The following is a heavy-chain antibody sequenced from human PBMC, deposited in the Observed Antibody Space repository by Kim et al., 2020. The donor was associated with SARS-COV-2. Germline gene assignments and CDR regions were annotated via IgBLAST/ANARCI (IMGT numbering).Heavy chain of an antibody. V-gene: IGHV6-1*01. J-gene: IGHJ6*02. CDR2: TRYRSKWFS. D-gene: IGHD1-1*01. Sequence: SQTLSLTCAISGDSVSSNSATWNWIRRSPSRGLEWLGRTRYRSKWFSEYAGSVKSRITTNADTSQNQFSLQLNSVTPEDTGVYYCARQGGARQGASSYKFGLDVWGQGTPVTVSS. CDR3: ARQGGARQGASSYKFGLDV. CDR1: GDSVSSNSAT.